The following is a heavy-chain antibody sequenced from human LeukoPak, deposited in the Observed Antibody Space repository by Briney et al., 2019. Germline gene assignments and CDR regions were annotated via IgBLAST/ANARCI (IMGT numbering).Heavy chain of an antibody. J-gene: IGHJ2*01. CDR3: ARAQYGGSPGDWYHDL. CDR1: GYSFTTYS. V-gene: IGHV1-18*03. CDR2: ISAYNGNT. D-gene: IGHD1-26*01. Sequence: GASVKVSCKASGYSFTTYSIGWVRQAPGQGLEWMGWISAYNGNTNYAQKLQDRVTMTRDTSTSTVYMELRSLRSDDMAVYYCARAQYGGSPGDWYHDLWGRGTLVTVSS.